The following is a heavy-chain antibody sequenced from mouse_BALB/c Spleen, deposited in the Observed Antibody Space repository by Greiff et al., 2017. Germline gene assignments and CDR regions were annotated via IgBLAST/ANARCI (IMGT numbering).Heavy chain of an antibody. CDR2: ISSGGST. D-gene: IGHD2-1*01. J-gene: IGHJ2*01. CDR1: GFTFSSYA. V-gene: IGHV5-6-5*01. CDR3: ARGRGNDY. Sequence: EVKVVESGGGLVKPGGSLKLSCAASGFTFSSYAMSWVRQTPEKRLEWVASISSGGSTYYPDSVKGRFTISRDNARNILYLQMSSLRSEDTAMYYCARGRGNDYWGQGTTLTVSS.